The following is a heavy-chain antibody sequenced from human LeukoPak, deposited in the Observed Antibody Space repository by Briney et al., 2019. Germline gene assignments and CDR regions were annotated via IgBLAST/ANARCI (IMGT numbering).Heavy chain of an antibody. J-gene: IGHJ4*02. V-gene: IGHV3-11*01. CDR2: VTSSGSST. Sequence: GGSLRLPRAASGFSISDHYMSWIRQSPGKGLEWISYVTSSGSSTKYADSVKGRFTISRGNAKNSVALQMNSLRAEDTAVYYCTRERRGSYYAFESWGQGTLVTVSS. CDR1: GFSISDHY. CDR3: TRERRGSYYAFES. D-gene: IGHD3-10*01.